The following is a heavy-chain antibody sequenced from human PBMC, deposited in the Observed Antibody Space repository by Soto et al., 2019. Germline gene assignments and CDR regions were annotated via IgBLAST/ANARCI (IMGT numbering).Heavy chain of an antibody. D-gene: IGHD6-19*01. CDR1: GYSFTSYW. Sequence: PGESLKISCKGSGYSFTSYWIGWVRQMPGKGLEWMGIIYPGDSDTRYSPSFQGQVTISADKSISTAYLQWSSLKASDTAMYHCASQLYSSGWYSPFDPWGQGTLVTVSS. CDR3: ASQLYSSGWYSPFDP. CDR2: IYPGDSDT. V-gene: IGHV5-51*01. J-gene: IGHJ5*02.